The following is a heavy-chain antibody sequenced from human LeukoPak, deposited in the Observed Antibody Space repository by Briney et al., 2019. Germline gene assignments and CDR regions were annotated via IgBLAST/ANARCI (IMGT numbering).Heavy chain of an antibody. CDR2: IYHRGST. V-gene: IGHV4-30-4*01. CDR1: GGSISSDY. Sequence: SETLSLTCTVSGGSISSDYWSWIRQSPGKGLGWIGYIYHRGSTYDNPSLKSRVTISVDTSKNQFSLKLSSVTAADTAVYYCARVGVSSFHDTFDLWGQGTMVTVSS. D-gene: IGHD3-16*01. CDR3: ARVGVSSFHDTFDL. J-gene: IGHJ3*01.